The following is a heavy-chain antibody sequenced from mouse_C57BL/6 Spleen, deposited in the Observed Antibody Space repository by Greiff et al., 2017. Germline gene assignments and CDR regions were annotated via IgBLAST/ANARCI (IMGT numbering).Heavy chain of an antibody. CDR3: ARAPLGFDY. V-gene: IGHV5-4*03. Sequence: EVKLMESGGGLVKPGGSLKLSCAASGFTFSSYAMSWVRQTPEKRLEWVATISDGGSYTYYPDNVKGRFTISRDNAKNNLYLQMSHLKSEDTAMYYCARAPLGFDYWGQGTTLTVSS. CDR2: ISDGGSYT. CDR1: GFTFSSYA. J-gene: IGHJ2*01.